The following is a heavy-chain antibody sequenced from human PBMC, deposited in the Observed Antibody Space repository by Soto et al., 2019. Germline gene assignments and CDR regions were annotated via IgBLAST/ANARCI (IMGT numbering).Heavy chain of an antibody. V-gene: IGHV3-11*05. CDR1: GFTFSAYY. J-gene: IGHJ4*02. Sequence: QVQLVESGGGLVKPGGSLRLSCAASGFTFSAYYMNWIRQAPGKGLEWLSYISGRSNYTDYADSVKGRFTTSRDNAKNSLYLQMNSLRAEDTAVYYCARVLSGTRRFDYWGQGTLVTVSS. CDR2: ISGRSNYT. D-gene: IGHD5-12*01. CDR3: ARVLSGTRRFDY.